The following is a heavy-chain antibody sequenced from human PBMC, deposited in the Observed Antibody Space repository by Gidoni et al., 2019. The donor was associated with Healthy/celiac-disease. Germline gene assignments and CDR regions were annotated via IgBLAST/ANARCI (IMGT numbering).Heavy chain of an antibody. Sequence: QVQLVQSGAEVKKPGASVKVSCKASGYTFPSYYMHWVRQAPGQGLEWMGIINPSGGSTSYAQKLQGRVTMTRDTSTSTVYMELSSLRSEDTAVYYCAMTTVTPSYYYYYMDVWGKGTTVTVSS. V-gene: IGHV1-46*04. CDR2: INPSGGST. D-gene: IGHD4-17*01. J-gene: IGHJ6*03. CDR1: GYTFPSYY. CDR3: AMTTVTPSYYYYYMDV.